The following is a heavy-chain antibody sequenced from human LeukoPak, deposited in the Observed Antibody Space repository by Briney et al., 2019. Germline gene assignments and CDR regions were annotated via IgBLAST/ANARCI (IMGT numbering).Heavy chain of an antibody. Sequence: ASVKVSCKASGYTFTGYYMHWVRQAPGQGLEWMGWINPNSGGTNYARKFQGRVTMTRDTSISTAYMELSRLRSDDTAVYYCADIAVAGTSYWGQGTLVTVST. D-gene: IGHD6-19*01. CDR2: INPNSGGT. CDR1: GYTFTGYY. V-gene: IGHV1-2*02. CDR3: ADIAVAGTSY. J-gene: IGHJ4*02.